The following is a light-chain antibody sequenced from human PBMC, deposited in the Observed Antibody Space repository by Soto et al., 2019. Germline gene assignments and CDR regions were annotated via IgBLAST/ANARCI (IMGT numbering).Light chain of an antibody. V-gene: IGKV1-27*01. CDR3: QKYYNAPFT. CDR2: AAS. Sequence: DIPMTQSPSSLSASVGDRVTITCRASQGISNYLAWYQQRPGKVPTLLIYAASTLQSGVPSRFSGSGSGTDFTLSISSLHPEDVATYYCQKYYNAPFTFGPGTKVDIK. J-gene: IGKJ3*01. CDR1: QGISNY.